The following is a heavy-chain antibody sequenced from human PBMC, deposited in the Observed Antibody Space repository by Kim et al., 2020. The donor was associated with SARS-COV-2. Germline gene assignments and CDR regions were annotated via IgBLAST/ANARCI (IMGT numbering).Heavy chain of an antibody. D-gene: IGHD4-17*01. CDR3: AKDMFPYGDYARDYYGM. CDR1: GFTFDDYA. Sequence: GGSLRLSCAASGFTFDDYAMHWVRQAPGKGLEWVSGISWNSGSIGYADSVKGRFTISRDNAKNSLYLQMNSLRAEDTALYYCAKDMFPYGDYARDYYGM. J-gene: IGHJ6*01. CDR2: ISWNSGSI. V-gene: IGHV3-9*01.